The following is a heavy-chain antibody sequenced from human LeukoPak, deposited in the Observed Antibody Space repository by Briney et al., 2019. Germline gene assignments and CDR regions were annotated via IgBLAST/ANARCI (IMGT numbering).Heavy chain of an antibody. J-gene: IGHJ2*01. CDR1: GFTFDDYA. CDR2: ISWNSGSI. Sequence: PGGSLRLSCAASGFTFDDYAMHWVRQAPGKGLEWVSGISWNSGSIGYADSVKGRFTISRDNAKNSLYLQMNSLRAKDTALYYCAKANYYDSSGFFDLWGRGILVTVSS. D-gene: IGHD3-22*01. V-gene: IGHV3-9*01. CDR3: AKANYYDSSGFFDL.